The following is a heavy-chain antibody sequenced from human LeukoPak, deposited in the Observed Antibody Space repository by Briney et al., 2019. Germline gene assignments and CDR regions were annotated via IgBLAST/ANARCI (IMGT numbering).Heavy chain of an antibody. Sequence: GGSLRLSCAASGFTFSTYAMSWVRQAPGKGLEWVSAISGSGDSTYYADAVKGRFNISRDNSKNTPYLQVSSLRAEDTAVYYCATSYSKKYWGQGTLVTVSS. J-gene: IGHJ4*02. CDR2: ISGSGDST. V-gene: IGHV3-23*01. D-gene: IGHD4-11*01. CDR1: GFTFSTYA. CDR3: ATSYSKKY.